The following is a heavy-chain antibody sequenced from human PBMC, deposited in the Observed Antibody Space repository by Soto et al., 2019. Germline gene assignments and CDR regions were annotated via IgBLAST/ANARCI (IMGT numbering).Heavy chain of an antibody. CDR2: INHSGST. D-gene: IGHD3-22*01. CDR1: GGSFSGYY. Sequence: QVQLQQWGAGLLKPSETLSLTCAVYGGSFSGYYWSWIRQPPGKGLEWIGEINHSGSTNYNPSLKSRVTISVDTSKNQFSLKLSSVTAADTAVYYCASDDYYDSSGYYPPVDYWGQGTLVTVSS. J-gene: IGHJ4*02. V-gene: IGHV4-34*01. CDR3: ASDDYYDSSGYYPPVDY.